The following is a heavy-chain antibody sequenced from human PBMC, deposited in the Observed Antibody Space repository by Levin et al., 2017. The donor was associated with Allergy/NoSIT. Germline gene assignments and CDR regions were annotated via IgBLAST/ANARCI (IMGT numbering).Heavy chain of an antibody. CDR3: ATQYSSGWSSPLSDAFDS. D-gene: IGHD6-19*01. Sequence: LSLTCAASGFTFSSHSMNWVRQAPGKGLEWVSSISSSSSYIYYADSVKGRFTISRDNAKNSLYLQMNSLRAEDAAVYYCATQYSSGWSSPLSDAFDSWGQGTMVTVSS. J-gene: IGHJ3*02. CDR2: ISSSSSYI. V-gene: IGHV3-21*01. CDR1: GFTFSSHS.